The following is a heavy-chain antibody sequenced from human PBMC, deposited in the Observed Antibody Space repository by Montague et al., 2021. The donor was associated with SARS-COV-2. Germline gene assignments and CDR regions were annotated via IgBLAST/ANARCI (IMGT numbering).Heavy chain of an antibody. CDR1: GFTVSSYA. Sequence: SLRLSCAASGFTVSSYAMHSVRQAPGKGLEYVSAISSNGGSTYYXNSXKGRFTISRDNSKNTLYLQMGSLRAEDMAVYYCASGHDSSGLPEDYWGQGTLVTVSS. D-gene: IGHD3-22*01. CDR3: ASGHDSSGLPEDY. V-gene: IGHV3-64*01. CDR2: ISSNGGST. J-gene: IGHJ4*02.